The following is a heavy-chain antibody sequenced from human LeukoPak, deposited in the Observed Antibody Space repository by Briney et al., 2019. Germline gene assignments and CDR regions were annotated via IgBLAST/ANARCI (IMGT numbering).Heavy chain of an antibody. Sequence: SETLSLTCTVSGGSISFHYWSWVRQPPGKGLEWIGYFHLSGSTYYHPSLRSRVTIPGATSKNQFSLRLKTVTAADTAVYYCARGGVWYFDLWGRGTLVTVSS. J-gene: IGHJ2*01. CDR2: FHLSGST. D-gene: IGHD3-16*01. V-gene: IGHV4-59*11. CDR1: GGSISFHY. CDR3: ARGGVWYFDL.